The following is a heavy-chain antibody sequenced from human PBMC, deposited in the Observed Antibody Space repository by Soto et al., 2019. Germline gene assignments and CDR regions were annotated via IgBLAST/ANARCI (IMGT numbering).Heavy chain of an antibody. V-gene: IGHV3-23*01. CDR1: GFTFSSYA. J-gene: IGHJ5*02. D-gene: IGHD3-10*01. CDR3: AKAGSTMVRGVIYGP. CDR2: ISGSGGST. Sequence: GGSLRLSCAASGFTFSSYATSWVRQAPGKGLEWVSAISGSGGSTYYADSVKGRFTISRDKSKKKLYLQMNSLRAEDTAVYYFAKAGSTMVRGVIYGPWGQGTLVTVSS.